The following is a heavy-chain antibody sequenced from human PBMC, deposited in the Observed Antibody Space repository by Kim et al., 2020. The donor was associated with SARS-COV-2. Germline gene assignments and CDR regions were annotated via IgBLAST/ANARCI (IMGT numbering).Heavy chain of an antibody. V-gene: IGHV3-23*01. D-gene: IGHD6-13*01. CDR1: GFTFSSYA. J-gene: IGHJ4*02. CDR2: ISGSGGST. Sequence: GGSLRLSCAASGFTFSSYAMSWVRQAPGKGLEWVSAISGSGGSTYYADSVKGRFTISRDNSKNTLYLQMNSLRAEDTAVYYCAKDYSSSWKLYYFDYWGQGTLVTVSS. CDR3: AKDYSSSWKLYYFDY.